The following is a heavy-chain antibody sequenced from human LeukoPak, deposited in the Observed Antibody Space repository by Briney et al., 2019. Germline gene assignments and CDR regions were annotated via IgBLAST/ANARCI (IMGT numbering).Heavy chain of an antibody. V-gene: IGHV1-8*01. Sequence: GGMNPISGNTGYAQKFQGRVTMTRNTSISTAYMELSSLRSEDTAVYYCARGDGQWHDAFDIWGQGTMVTVSS. J-gene: IGHJ3*02. CDR2: MNPISGNT. CDR3: ARGDGQWHDAFDI. D-gene: IGHD6-19*01.